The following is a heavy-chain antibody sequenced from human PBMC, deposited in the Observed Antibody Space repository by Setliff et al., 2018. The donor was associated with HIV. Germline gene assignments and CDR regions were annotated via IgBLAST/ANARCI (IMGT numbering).Heavy chain of an antibody. V-gene: IGHV3-48*01. CDR1: GFTFSTHS. CDR3: ARDFWGGSDSSDY. Sequence: PGGSLRLSCVASGFTFSTHSMSWVRQAPGKGLEWISYLSFSSSVIYYADSVKGRFTISRDNAKNLLDRQMNRLRAEDTAVYYCARDFWGGSDSSDYWGQGTVVTVSS. D-gene: IGHD1-26*01. CDR2: LSFSSSVI. J-gene: IGHJ4*02.